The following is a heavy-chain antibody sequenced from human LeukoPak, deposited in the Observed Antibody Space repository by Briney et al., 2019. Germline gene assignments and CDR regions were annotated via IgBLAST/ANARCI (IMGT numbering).Heavy chain of an antibody. CDR1: GFIFNYDW. Sequence: PGGSLRLSCAASGFIFNYDWMRWVRQAPGKGLEWVGRIKSRTHGGTTDYAAPVKGRLTISRDDSRNTVYLQMSSLKTEDTAVYYCAREQYCASSSCPGAFDLWGQGTVVTVSS. CDR3: AREQYCASSSCPGAFDL. V-gene: IGHV3-15*01. CDR2: IKSRTHGGTT. J-gene: IGHJ3*01. D-gene: IGHD2-21*01.